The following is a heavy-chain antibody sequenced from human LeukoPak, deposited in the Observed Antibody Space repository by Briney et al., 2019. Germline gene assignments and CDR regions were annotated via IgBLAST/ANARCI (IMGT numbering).Heavy chain of an antibody. CDR1: GFTFSSSN. CDR2: ISGTSTAI. J-gene: IGHJ3*02. CDR3: AREVYYYDSSGYPKHTPAFDI. D-gene: IGHD3-22*01. V-gene: IGHV3-48*02. Sequence: GGSLRLSCSASGFTFSSSNMHWVRQAPGKGLEWVSFISGTSTAIIYADSVKGRFTISRDIGRKSLYLQMNSLSDEDTAVYYCAREVYYYDSSGYPKHTPAFDIWGQGTMVTVSS.